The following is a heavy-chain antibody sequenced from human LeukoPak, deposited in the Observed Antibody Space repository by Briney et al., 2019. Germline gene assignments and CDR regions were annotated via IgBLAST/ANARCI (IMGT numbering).Heavy chain of an antibody. J-gene: IGHJ4*02. V-gene: IGHV3-74*01. D-gene: IGHD1-26*01. CDR2: VDGDGSST. CDR1: GFTFSNYW. Sequence: GGSLRLSCAASGFTFSNYWIHWVRQPPGKGLEWVSRVDGDGSSTTYADSVKGRSTISRDNAKNTVYLQINSLRDEDTAVYYCTTGATAFDYWGQGTLVTVSS. CDR3: TTGATAFDY.